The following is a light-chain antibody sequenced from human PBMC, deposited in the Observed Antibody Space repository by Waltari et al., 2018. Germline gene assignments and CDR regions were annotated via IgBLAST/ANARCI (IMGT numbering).Light chain of an antibody. CDR2: DVN. CDR1: SSDVGGYNS. J-gene: IGLJ3*02. V-gene: IGLV2-8*01. Sequence: QSVLPQPPSASGSPGQSVTISFTGSSSDVGGYNSVSWYQRHPGKAPKLMIYDVNKRPSGVPDRFSGSKSGNTASLTVSGLQVEDEGDYYCGSYADTSTWVFGGGTSLTVL. CDR3: GSYADTSTWV.